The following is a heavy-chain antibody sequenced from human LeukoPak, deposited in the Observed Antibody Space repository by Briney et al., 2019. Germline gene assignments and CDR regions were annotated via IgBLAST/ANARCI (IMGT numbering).Heavy chain of an antibody. V-gene: IGHV3-43*02. CDR2: ISGDGVST. J-gene: IGHJ4*02. CDR3: ARESGKFDY. CDR1: GFTFSSYS. Sequence: GGSLRLSCAASGFTFSSYSMNWVRQAPGKGLEWVSLISGDGVSTFYADSVKGRFSIPRDNSKNSLSLEMNSLRTEDTAMYYCARESGKFDYWGQGTLVAVSS.